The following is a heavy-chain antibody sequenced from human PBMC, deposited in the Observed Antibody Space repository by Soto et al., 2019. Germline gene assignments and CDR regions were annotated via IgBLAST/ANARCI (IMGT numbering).Heavy chain of an antibody. J-gene: IGHJ5*02. V-gene: IGHV1-24*01. CDR2: FDPEDGET. Sequence: ASVKVSCKASGYTLTELSMHWVRQAPGKGLEWMGGFDPEDGETIYAQKFQGRATMTEDTSTDTAYMELSSLRSEDTAVYYCATHPVGASQMTLAWGQGTLVTVSS. D-gene: IGHD1-26*01. CDR3: ATHPVGASQMTLA. CDR1: GYTLTELS.